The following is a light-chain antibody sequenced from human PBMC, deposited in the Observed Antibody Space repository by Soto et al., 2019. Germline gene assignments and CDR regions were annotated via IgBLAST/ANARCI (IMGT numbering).Light chain of an antibody. J-gene: IGKJ2*01. V-gene: IGKV3-20*01. Sequence: EIVLTQSPGTLSLSPGERATLSCRASQSVSSSYLAWYQHKPGQAPRLLIYGASNRATGIPDRFSGSGSGTDFTLTISRLEPEDFAVYYCQQYGSSPPYTFGQGTTLEIK. CDR1: QSVSSSY. CDR3: QQYGSSPPYT. CDR2: GAS.